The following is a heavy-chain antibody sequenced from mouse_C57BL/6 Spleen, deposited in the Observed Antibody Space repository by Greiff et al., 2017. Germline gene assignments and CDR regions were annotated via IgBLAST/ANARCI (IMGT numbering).Heavy chain of an antibody. CDR3: AREGGNYVGYYAMDY. V-gene: IGHV1-50*01. Sequence: VQLQQSGAELVKPGASVKLSCKASGYTFTSYWMQWVKQRPGQGLEWIGEIDPSDSYTNYNQKFKGKATLTVDTSSSAAYMELRSLTSEDSAVYFCAREGGNYVGYYAMDYWGQETSVTVSS. CDR1: GYTFTSYW. J-gene: IGHJ4*01. CDR2: IDPSDSYT. D-gene: IGHD2-1*01.